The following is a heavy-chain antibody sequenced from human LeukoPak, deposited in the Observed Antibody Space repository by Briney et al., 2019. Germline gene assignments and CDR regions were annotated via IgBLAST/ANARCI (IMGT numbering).Heavy chain of an antibody. CDR3: AKDPTPGIAAAGTLV. V-gene: IGHV3-23*01. Sequence: SGGTLRLSCAASGFTFSSYGMSWVRQAPGKGLEWVSAISGSGGSTYYADSAKGRFTISRDNSKNTLYLQMNSLRAEDTAVYYCAKDPTPGIAAAGTLVWGQGTLVTVSS. CDR2: ISGSGGST. J-gene: IGHJ4*02. D-gene: IGHD6-13*01. CDR1: GFTFSSYG.